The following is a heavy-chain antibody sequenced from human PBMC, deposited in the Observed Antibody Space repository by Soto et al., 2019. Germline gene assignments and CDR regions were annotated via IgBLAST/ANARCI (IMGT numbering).Heavy chain of an antibody. CDR1: GGSITSSTYY. CDR2: FYYSGTT. V-gene: IGHV4-39*01. J-gene: IGHJ4*02. CDR3: SRHWEYSYVYTDS. Sequence: SETLSLTCTVSGGSITSSTYYWGWIRQPPGKGLEWIGSFYYSGTTYYSPSLKSRVTISVDTSKNHFSLKLTSVTAADTAVYYCSRHWEYSYVYTDSWGQGTLVNVAS. D-gene: IGHD5-18*01.